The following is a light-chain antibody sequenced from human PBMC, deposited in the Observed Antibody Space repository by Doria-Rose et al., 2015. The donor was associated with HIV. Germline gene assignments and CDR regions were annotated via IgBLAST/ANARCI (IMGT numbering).Light chain of an antibody. J-gene: IGKJ1*01. CDR3: RQYGTSWT. Sequence: TQSPGTLSLSPGERATLSCRASQSFSSTYLAWYQQTPGQAPSLLIYDGSTRATGIPDRFSASGSGTDFTLTINRLEPEDFALYYCRQYGTSWTFGQGTKVEI. V-gene: IGKV3-20*01. CDR1: QSFSSTY. CDR2: DGS.